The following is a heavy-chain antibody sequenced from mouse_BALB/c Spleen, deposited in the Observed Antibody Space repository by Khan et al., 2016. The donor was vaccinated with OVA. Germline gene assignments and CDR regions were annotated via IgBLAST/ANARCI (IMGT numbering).Heavy chain of an antibody. CDR2: ISSGSSTI. CDR3: ARREGLYAMDY. Sequence: EVELVESGGGLVQPGGSRKLSCAASGFTFSSFGMHWVRQAPEKGLEWVAFISSGSSTIYYADTVKGRFTISRADPKNTLFLQMTSLRSEDTAMYYCARREGLYAMDYWGQGTSVTVAS. V-gene: IGHV5-17*02. CDR1: GFTFSSFG. J-gene: IGHJ4*01. D-gene: IGHD3-3*01.